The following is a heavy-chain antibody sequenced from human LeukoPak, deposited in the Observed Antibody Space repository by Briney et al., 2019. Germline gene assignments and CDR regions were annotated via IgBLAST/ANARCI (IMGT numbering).Heavy chain of an antibody. CDR2: IWYDGSNK. Sequence: TGGSLRLSCAASGFTFSSYGMHWVRQAPGKGLEWVAVIWYDGSNKYYADSVKGRFTISRDNSENTLYLQMNSLRAEDTAVYYCARDQYSSGWYFDYWGQGTLVTVSS. J-gene: IGHJ4*02. D-gene: IGHD6-19*01. CDR3: ARDQYSSGWYFDY. V-gene: IGHV3-33*01. CDR1: GFTFSSYG.